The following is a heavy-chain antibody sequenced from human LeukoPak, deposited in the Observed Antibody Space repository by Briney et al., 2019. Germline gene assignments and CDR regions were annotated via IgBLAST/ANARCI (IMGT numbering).Heavy chain of an antibody. J-gene: IGHJ4*02. CDR1: GGSISSSSYY. Sequence: KSSETLSLTCTVSGGSISSSSYYWGWIRQPPGKGLEWIGSIYYSGSTYYNPSLKSRVTISVDTSKNQFSLKLSSVTAADTAVYYCARQDSSGWYWGGSYYFFYWGQGTLVTVSS. V-gene: IGHV4-39*01. CDR3: ARQDSSGWYWGGSYYFFY. CDR2: IYYSGST. D-gene: IGHD6-19*01.